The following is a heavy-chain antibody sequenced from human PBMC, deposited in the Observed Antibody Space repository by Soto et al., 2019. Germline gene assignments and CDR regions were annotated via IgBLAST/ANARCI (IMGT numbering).Heavy chain of an antibody. CDR2: IYYSGST. J-gene: IGHJ6*02. V-gene: IGHV4-39*01. D-gene: IGHD3-22*01. CDR3: ARQTRGGYYDSSGYYFYYYYGMDV. Sequence: LSLTCTVSGGSISSSSYYWGWIRQPPGKGLEWIGSIYYSGSTYYNPSLKSRVTISVDTSKNQFSLKLSSVTAADTAVYYCARQTRGGYYDSSGYYFYYYYGMDVWGQGTTVTVSS. CDR1: GGSISSSSYY.